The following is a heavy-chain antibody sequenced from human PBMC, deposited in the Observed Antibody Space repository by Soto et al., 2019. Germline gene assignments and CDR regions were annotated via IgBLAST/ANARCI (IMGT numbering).Heavy chain of an antibody. CDR3: ARGQVATPRVNFDY. D-gene: IGHD5-12*01. V-gene: IGHV4-34*01. CDR1: GGSFSGYY. CDR2: INHSGST. J-gene: IGHJ4*02. Sequence: SETLSLTCAVYGGSFSGYYWSWIRQPPGKGLEWIGEINHSGSTNYNPSLKSRVTISVDTSKNQFSLKLSSVTAADTAVYYCARGQVATPRVNFDYWGQGTLVTVSS.